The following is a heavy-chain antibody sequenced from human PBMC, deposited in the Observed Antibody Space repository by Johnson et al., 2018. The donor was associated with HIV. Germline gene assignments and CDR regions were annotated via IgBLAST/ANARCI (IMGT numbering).Heavy chain of an antibody. V-gene: IGHV3-30-3*01. Sequence: QVQLVESGGGVVQPGRSLRLSCAASGFTFSSYAMHWVRQAPGKGLEWVAVISYDGSNKYYADSVKGRFTISRDNSKNSLYLQMNSLRAEDTALYYCARAGYSNYDRVFDIWSQGTMVTVSS. D-gene: IGHD4-11*01. CDR3: ARAGYSNYDRVFDI. CDR2: ISYDGSNK. J-gene: IGHJ3*02. CDR1: GFTFSSYA.